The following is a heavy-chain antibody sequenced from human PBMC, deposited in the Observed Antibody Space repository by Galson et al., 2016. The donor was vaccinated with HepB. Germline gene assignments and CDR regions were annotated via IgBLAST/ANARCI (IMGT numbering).Heavy chain of an antibody. CDR3: AKETGGSGSYLEY. V-gene: IGHV3-30*18. CDR2: ISKDGRIK. D-gene: IGHD3-10*01. Sequence: SLRLSCAASGFIFSSYGMHWVRQAPGKGLEWVSVISKDGRIKNYAESEKGRFTISRDNSKNTLYLQMNTLRVEDTAVYYCAKETGGSGSYLEYWGQGTLVTVSS. CDR1: GFIFSSYG. J-gene: IGHJ4*02.